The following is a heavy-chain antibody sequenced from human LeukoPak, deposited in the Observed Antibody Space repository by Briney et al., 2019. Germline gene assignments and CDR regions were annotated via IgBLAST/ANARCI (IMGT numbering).Heavy chain of an antibody. Sequence: GEPLKISCKGFGYSFTSYWIAWVRQMPGKGLEWMGIIYPGDSDTRYSPSFQGQVTISADKSISTAYLQWSSLKASDTAMYYCASARDGSSFDYWGQGTLVTVSS. D-gene: IGHD5-24*01. CDR3: ASARDGSSFDY. J-gene: IGHJ4*02. V-gene: IGHV5-51*01. CDR1: GYSFTSYW. CDR2: IYPGDSDT.